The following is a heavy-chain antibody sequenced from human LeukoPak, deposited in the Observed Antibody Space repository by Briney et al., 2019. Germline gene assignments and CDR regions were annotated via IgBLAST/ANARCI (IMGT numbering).Heavy chain of an antibody. CDR3: ARLYGGYCSGGSCYLTTFDY. CDR2: ITYSGST. CDR1: GGSFSGYY. J-gene: IGHJ4*02. Sequence: SETLSLTCAVYGGSFSGYYWSWIRQPPGKGLEWIGEITYSGSTNYNPSLKSRVTISVDTSKNQFSLKLGSVTAADTAVYYCARLYGGYCSGGSCYLTTFDYWGQGTLVTVSS. D-gene: IGHD2-15*01. V-gene: IGHV4-34*01.